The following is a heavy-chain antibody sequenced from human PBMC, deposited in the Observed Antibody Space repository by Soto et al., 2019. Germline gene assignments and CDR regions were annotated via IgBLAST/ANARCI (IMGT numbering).Heavy chain of an antibody. J-gene: IGHJ4*02. Sequence: SETLSLTCTLSGGSISSGDYYWSWIRQPPGKGLEWIGYIYYSGSTYYNPSLKSRVTISVDTSKNQFSLKLSSVTAADTAVYYCARGGYYGSGSYYFDYWGQGTLVTVSS. CDR3: ARGGYYGSGSYYFDY. V-gene: IGHV4-30-4*01. CDR2: IYYSGST. CDR1: GGSISSGDYY. D-gene: IGHD3-10*01.